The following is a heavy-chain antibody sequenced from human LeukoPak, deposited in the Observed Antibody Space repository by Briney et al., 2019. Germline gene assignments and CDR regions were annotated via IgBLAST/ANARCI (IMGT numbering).Heavy chain of an antibody. CDR2: INSDGSSR. CDR1: GFTFSSYW. CDR3: VRLNTVTPFDY. Sequence: PGGSLRLSCAASGFTFSSYWMHWVRQAPGKGLVWVSRINSDGSSRDYADSVKGRFTISRDNAKNTVYLQMNSLRDEDTAVYYCVRLNTVTPFDYWGQGTLVTVS. V-gene: IGHV3-74*01. D-gene: IGHD4-17*01. J-gene: IGHJ4*02.